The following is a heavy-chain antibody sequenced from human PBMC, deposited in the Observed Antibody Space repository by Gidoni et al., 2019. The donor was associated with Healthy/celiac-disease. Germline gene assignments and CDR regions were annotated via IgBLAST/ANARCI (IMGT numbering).Heavy chain of an antibody. CDR1: GFTFSSYE. J-gene: IGHJ4*02. D-gene: IGHD6-13*01. CDR2: ISSSGSTI. V-gene: IGHV3-48*03. CDR3: ASIGYSIRDY. Sequence: EVQLVESGGGLVQHGGSLRLSCAASGFTFSSYEMNWVRQAPGKGLEWVAYISSSGSTIYYADSVKGRFTISRDNAKNSLYLQMNSLRAEDTAVYYCASIGYSIRDYWGQGTLVTVSS.